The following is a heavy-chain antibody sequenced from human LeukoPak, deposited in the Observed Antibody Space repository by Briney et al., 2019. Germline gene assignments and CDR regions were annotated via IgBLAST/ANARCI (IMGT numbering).Heavy chain of an antibody. D-gene: IGHD3-3*01. CDR2: INPSGGST. V-gene: IGHV1-46*01. CDR1: GYTFTSYY. J-gene: IGHJ5*02. Sequence: ASVKVSCKASGYTFTSYYMHWVRQAPGQGLEWMGIINPSGGSTSYAQKFQGRVTMTRDTSTSTVYMELSSLRSEDTAVYYCARDRTIFGAVISPGQDYNWFDPWGQGTLVTVSS. CDR3: ARDRTIFGAVISPGQDYNWFDP.